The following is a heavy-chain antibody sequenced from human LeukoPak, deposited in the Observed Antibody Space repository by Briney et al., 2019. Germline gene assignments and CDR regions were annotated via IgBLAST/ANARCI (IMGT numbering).Heavy chain of an antibody. CDR3: AKDTITMVRGKKNYYYYMDV. J-gene: IGHJ6*03. D-gene: IGHD3-10*01. V-gene: IGHV3-23*01. Sequence: GGSLRLSCAASGFTFSSYAMSWVRQAPGKGLEWVSAISGSGGSTYYADSVKGRSTISRDNSKNTLYLQMNSLRAEDTAVYYCAKDTITMVRGKKNYYYYMDVWGKGTTVTVSS. CDR1: GFTFSSYA. CDR2: ISGSGGST.